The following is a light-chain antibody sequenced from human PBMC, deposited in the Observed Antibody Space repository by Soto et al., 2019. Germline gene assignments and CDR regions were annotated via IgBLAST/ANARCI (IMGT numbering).Light chain of an antibody. J-gene: IGKJ1*01. CDR2: KAS. CDR1: QTISSW. CDR3: QQYTNYPWT. V-gene: IGKV1-5*03. Sequence: DIQMTQSPSTLSGSVGDRVTITCRASQTISSWLAWYQQKPGKAPKLLIHKASSLQSGVPSRFSGSGSGTDFTLTISSLHPDDFATYYCQQYTNYPWTFGQGTKVDIK.